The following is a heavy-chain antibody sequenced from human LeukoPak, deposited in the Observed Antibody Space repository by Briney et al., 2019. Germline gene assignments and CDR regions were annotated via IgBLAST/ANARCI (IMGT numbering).Heavy chain of an antibody. Sequence: SETLSLTCTVSGGSISSYYWSWIRQPPGKGLEWIGYISYSGSTNYNPSLKSRVTISVDTSKSQFSLKLNSVTAADTAVYYCARGEPYYYGSGTLVDYFDYWGQGTLVTVSS. D-gene: IGHD3-10*01. CDR3: ARGEPYYYGSGTLVDYFDY. J-gene: IGHJ4*02. CDR2: ISYSGST. CDR1: GGSISSYY. V-gene: IGHV4-59*01.